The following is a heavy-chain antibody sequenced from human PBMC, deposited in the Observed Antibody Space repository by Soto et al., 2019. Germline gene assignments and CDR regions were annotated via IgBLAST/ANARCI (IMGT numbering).Heavy chain of an antibody. V-gene: IGHV3-30*18. CDR1: GLTFSSYG. D-gene: IGHD3-16*01. CDR2: ISYDGSNK. CDR3: AKDLGYDYIWGSNFYYMDV. Sequence: SGGSLRLSCAASGLTFSSYGMHWVRQAPGKGLEWVTIISYDGSNKYYADSVKGRFTISRDNSKNTLYLQMNSLRAEDTAVYYCAKDLGYDYIWGSNFYYMDVWGKGTTVTVSS. J-gene: IGHJ6*03.